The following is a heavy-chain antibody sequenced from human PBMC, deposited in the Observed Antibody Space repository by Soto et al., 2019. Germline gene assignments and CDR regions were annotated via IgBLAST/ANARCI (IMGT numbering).Heavy chain of an antibody. V-gene: IGHV4-30-4*01. CDR3: AREKSSWFDP. CDR2: IYYSGST. D-gene: IGHD3-16*02. J-gene: IGHJ5*02. Sequence: SETLSLTCTVSGGSISSGDYYWSLIRQPPGKGLEWIGYIYYSGSTYYNPSLKSRVTISVETSKNQFSLKLSSVTAADTAVYYCAREKSSWFDPWGQGTLVTVSS. CDR1: GGSISSGDYY.